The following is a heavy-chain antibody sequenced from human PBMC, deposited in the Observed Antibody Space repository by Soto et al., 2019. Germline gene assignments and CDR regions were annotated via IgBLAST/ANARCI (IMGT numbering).Heavy chain of an antibody. D-gene: IGHD1-1*01. CDR2: IGPDGTTT. V-gene: IGHV3-74*01. CDR3: ARDNNWSYDY. CDR1: GFTFSSHW. J-gene: IGHJ4*02. Sequence: GGSLRLSCAASGFTFSSHWMHWVRQAPGKGLVWVSHIGPDGTTTRDADSVQGRFTISRDNARNTLYLQMDSLRDEDTAVYYCARDNNWSYDYWGQGILVTVSS.